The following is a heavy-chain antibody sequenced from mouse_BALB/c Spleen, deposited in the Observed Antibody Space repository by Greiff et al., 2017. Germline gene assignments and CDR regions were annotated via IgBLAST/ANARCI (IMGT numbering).Heavy chain of an antibody. CDR1: GYTFTSYY. J-gene: IGHJ2*01. D-gene: IGHD2-14*01. CDR3: TRARAYYRDYFDY. Sequence: QVQLKQPGAELVKPGASVKLSCKASGYTFTSYYMYWVKQRPGQGLEWIGEINPSNGGTNFNEKFKSKATLTVDKSSSTAYMQLSSLTSEDSAVYYCTRARAYYRDYFDYWGQGTTLTVSS. CDR2: INPSNGGT. V-gene: IGHV1S81*02.